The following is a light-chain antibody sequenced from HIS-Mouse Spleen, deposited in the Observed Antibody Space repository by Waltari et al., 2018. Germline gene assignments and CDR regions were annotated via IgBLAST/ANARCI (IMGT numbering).Light chain of an antibody. CDR2: DVS. CDR1: SSDVGGYNY. CDR3: SSYTSSSFNVV. V-gene: IGLV2-14*03. J-gene: IGLJ2*01. Sequence: QSALTQPASVSGSPGQSITISCTGTSSDVGGYNYVSWYQPHPGKAPKLMIYDVSKRPSGVSTRFSGSKSGNTASLTISGLQAEDEADYYCSSYTSSSFNVVFGGGTKLTVL.